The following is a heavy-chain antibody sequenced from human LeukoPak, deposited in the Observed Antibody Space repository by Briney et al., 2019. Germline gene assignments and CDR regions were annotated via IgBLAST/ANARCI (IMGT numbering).Heavy chain of an antibody. Sequence: GESLKISCKGSGYSFTSYWIGWVRQMPGKGLEWMGIIYPGDSDTTYSPSFQGQVTIPADKSISTAYLQWSSLKASDTAMYYCATAVAATHLDYWGQGTLVTVSS. J-gene: IGHJ4*02. CDR3: ATAVAATHLDY. CDR1: GYSFTSYW. D-gene: IGHD2-15*01. CDR2: IYPGDSDT. V-gene: IGHV5-51*01.